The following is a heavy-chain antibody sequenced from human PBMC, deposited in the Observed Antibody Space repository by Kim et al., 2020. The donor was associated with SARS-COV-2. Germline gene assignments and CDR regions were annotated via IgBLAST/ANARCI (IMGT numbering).Heavy chain of an antibody. V-gene: IGHV3-23*01. CDR3: AKDRGGSGWPVFDY. D-gene: IGHD6-19*01. J-gene: IGHJ4*02. Sequence: YADAVNGRFTISRDSSKQTLYLQLNSLRADDTAVYYWAKDRGGSGWPVFDYWGQGTLVTVSS.